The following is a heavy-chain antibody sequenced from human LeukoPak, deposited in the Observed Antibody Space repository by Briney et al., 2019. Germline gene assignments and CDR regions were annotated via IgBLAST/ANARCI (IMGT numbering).Heavy chain of an antibody. D-gene: IGHD3-3*02. V-gene: IGHV4-39*01. CDR2: IYYSGST. CDR1: GGSISSSSYY. Sequence: SETLSLTCTVSGGSISSSSYYWGWIRQPPGKGLEWIGSIYYSGSTYYNPSLKSRVTISVDTSKNQFSLKLSSVTAADTAVYHCARHSRIFGVIDYWGQGTLVTVSS. J-gene: IGHJ4*02. CDR3: ARHSRIFGVIDY.